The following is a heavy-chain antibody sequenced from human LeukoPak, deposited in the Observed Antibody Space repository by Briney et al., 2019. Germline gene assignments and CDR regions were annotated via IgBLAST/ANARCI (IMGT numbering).Heavy chain of an antibody. CDR1: GGSFSGYY. J-gene: IGHJ6*03. D-gene: IGHD4-17*01. V-gene: IGHV4-34*01. CDR3: ASYYGDGYYYMDV. Sequence: SETLSLTCAVYGGSFSGYYWSWIRQPPGKGLEWIGEINYSGSTNYNASLKRRVTISVDASKNQFSLKLRSVTAADTAVYYCASYYGDGYYYMDVWGQGTTVTMSS. CDR2: INYSGST.